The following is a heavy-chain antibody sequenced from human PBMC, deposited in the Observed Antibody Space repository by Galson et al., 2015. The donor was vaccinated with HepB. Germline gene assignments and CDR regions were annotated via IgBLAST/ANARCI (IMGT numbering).Heavy chain of an antibody. CDR3: AKQAGNLIRSWHFDY. D-gene: IGHD4-17*01. CDR2: VEKDSSGT. CDR1: GFTFSAFA. J-gene: IGHJ4*02. V-gene: IGHV3-23*03. Sequence: SLRLYCAASGFTFSAFAMSWVRQAPGKGLEWVSGVEKDSSGTYYAESVKGRFTISRDNSKNTLYLQVNSLRAEDTAVYYGAKQAGNLIRSWHFDYWGQGSLVIVSS.